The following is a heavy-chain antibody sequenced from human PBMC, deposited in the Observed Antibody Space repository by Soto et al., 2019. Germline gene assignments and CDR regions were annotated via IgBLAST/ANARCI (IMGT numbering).Heavy chain of an antibody. J-gene: IGHJ3*02. D-gene: IGHD3-22*01. Sequence: GGSLRLSCAASGFTFSSYGMHWVRQAPGKGLEWVAVIWYDGSNKYYADSVKGRFTISRDNSKNTLYLQMNSLRAEDTAVYYCAREKRNWYYYDSSGSLDAFDIWGQRTMVTVSS. CDR2: IWYDGSNK. V-gene: IGHV3-33*01. CDR1: GFTFSSYG. CDR3: AREKRNWYYYDSSGSLDAFDI.